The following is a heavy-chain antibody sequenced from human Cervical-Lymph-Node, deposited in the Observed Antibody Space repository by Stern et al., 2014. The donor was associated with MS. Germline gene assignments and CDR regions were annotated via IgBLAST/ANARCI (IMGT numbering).Heavy chain of an antibody. V-gene: IGHV3-23*01. J-gene: IGHJ4*02. Sequence: EVQLLESGGTLVQPGGSLRLSCAASGFTFSSYAMGWVRQATGQGLEWVSVISGRDGSTFYADSVKGRFTISRDNSKNTLFLQMNSLRAEDTAVYYCAKVYGSGPFDYWGQGTLVTVSS. D-gene: IGHD6-19*01. CDR2: ISGRDGST. CDR3: AKVYGSGPFDY. CDR1: GFTFSSYA.